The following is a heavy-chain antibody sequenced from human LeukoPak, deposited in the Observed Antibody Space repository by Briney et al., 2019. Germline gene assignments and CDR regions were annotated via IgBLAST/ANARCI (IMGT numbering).Heavy chain of an antibody. CDR2: IPHSGST. J-gene: IGHJ3*02. Sequence: PSETLSLPRTVSGYSISNGFYWGWIRQHPVKGLKWIRSIPHSGSTYYNPSLKSRVTISVDTSKNQFSLKLNSVTAADTAVYYCARRTYYYDSSGSGGDAFDIWGQGTMVTVSS. V-gene: IGHV4-38-2*02. CDR3: ARRTYYYDSSGSGGDAFDI. D-gene: IGHD3-22*01. CDR1: GYSISNGFY.